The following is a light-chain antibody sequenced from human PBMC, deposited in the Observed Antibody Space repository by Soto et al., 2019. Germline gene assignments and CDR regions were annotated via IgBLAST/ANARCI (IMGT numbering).Light chain of an antibody. V-gene: IGLV3-21*02. Sequence: SYELTQAPSVSVAPGQTARITCGGNNIAIKSVHWYQQKPGQAPVLVVYDDGDRPSGIPERFSGSNSGNTATLTITRVDAGDEADYHWQVWDSSSDHRVVFGGGTTLTVL. CDR2: DDG. CDR1: NIAIKS. CDR3: QVWDSSSDHRVV. J-gene: IGLJ2*01.